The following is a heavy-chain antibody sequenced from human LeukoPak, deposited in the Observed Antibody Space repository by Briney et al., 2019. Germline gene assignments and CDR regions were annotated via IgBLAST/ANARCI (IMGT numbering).Heavy chain of an antibody. D-gene: IGHD6-19*01. CDR2: IYHSGTT. CDR1: TDSPNSYY. J-gene: IGHJ4*02. CDR3: VRLGWGLLAPYFNH. Sequence: PSETLSLTCSLSTDSPNSYYWRWMRQSPGKGVEGVGHIYHSGTTDYRPSFKSRLTLPLDMSTKKFSLKLTSVPVANTAMYNFVRLGWGLLAPYFNHWGQGAFVIVSS. V-gene: IGHV4-59*01.